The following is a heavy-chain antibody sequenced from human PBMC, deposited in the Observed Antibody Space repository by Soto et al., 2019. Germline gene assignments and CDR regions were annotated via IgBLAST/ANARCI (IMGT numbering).Heavy chain of an antibody. CDR3: ARGRYSDY. CDR1: GFTFSSYW. Sequence: EVQLVESGGGLVQPGGSLRLSCAASGFTFSSYWMTWVRRAPGKGLEWVANIKEDGSEKNYVDSVKGRFTISRDNAKNSLYMQMDSLRAEDTAVYYCARGRYSDYWGQGTLVTVSS. CDR2: IKEDGSEK. D-gene: IGHD1-26*01. V-gene: IGHV3-7*03. J-gene: IGHJ4*02.